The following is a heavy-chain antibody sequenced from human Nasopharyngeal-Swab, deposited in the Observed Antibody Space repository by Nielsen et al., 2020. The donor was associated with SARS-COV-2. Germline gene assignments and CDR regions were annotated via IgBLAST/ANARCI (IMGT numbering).Heavy chain of an antibody. Sequence: GESLKISCEASGFTFSNYWMHWVRQVPGKGLVWVARINMYGTTTTHADSVKGRFTISRDNAKNTLYLQMNSLTPEDTAVYFCVRGPIEGATGYFQHWGQGTLVTVSS. CDR2: INMYGTTT. V-gene: IGHV3-74*03. CDR3: VRGPIEGATGYFQH. CDR1: GFTFSNYW. D-gene: IGHD1-26*01. J-gene: IGHJ1*01.